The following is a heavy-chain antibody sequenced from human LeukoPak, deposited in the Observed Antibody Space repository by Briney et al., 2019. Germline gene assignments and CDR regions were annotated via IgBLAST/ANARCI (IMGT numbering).Heavy chain of an antibody. J-gene: IGHJ6*02. CDR2: ISDSGGST. V-gene: IGHV3-64D*09. CDR3: VRGYSFGPYGMDV. Sequence: GGSLRLSCSASGFPYSSYAMHWVRQAPGKGLEYVSAISDSGGSTYYADSVKGRFTISRDNSKNTLYLQMSSLRAEDTAVYFCVRGYSFGPYGMDVWGQGTTVTVSS. CDR1: GFPYSSYA. D-gene: IGHD2-15*01.